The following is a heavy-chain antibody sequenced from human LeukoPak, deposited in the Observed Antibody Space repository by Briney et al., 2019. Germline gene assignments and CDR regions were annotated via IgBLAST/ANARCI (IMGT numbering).Heavy chain of an antibody. Sequence: GGSLRLSWAASGFTFSSYWWHWVRQGPGKGLVWVSRIYTDGNRISYADSVEGRVTVSRDNAKNTLYLQMNSLRVEDTAVYYCARGSSGWYIDHWGQGTLVTVSS. V-gene: IGHV3-74*01. D-gene: IGHD6-19*01. J-gene: IGHJ4*02. CDR3: ARGSSGWYIDH. CDR1: GFTFSSYW. CDR2: IYTDGNRI.